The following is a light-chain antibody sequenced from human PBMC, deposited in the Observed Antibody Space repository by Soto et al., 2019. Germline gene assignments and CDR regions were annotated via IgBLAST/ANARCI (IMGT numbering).Light chain of an antibody. CDR1: QGISNY. Sequence: DIQITQSPSSRSASVGDRVTITARARQGISNYLAWYQQKPGKVPKLLIYAASTSQSGVTSRCSGSGSGTDFSLTNRTLHSEAVAPDHGQKYNSAPVTFGPGTEVDIK. CDR3: QKYNSAPVT. CDR2: AAS. J-gene: IGKJ3*01. V-gene: IGKV1-27*01.